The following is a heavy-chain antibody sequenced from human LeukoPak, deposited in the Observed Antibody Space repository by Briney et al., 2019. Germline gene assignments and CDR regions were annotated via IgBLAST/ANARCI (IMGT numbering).Heavy chain of an antibody. CDR3: ARREYFYGFCDY. D-gene: IGHD2/OR15-2a*01. J-gene: IGHJ4*02. V-gene: IGHV5-51*01. Sequence: GESLKISCKGSGYSFKDYWIGWVRQMPGKGPEWMGIIFPHDSDIKYSPSFQGQVTISVDKSVNTTYLQWSSLKASDTAMYYCARREYFYGFCDYWGQGTLVTVSS. CDR2: IFPHDSDI. CDR1: GYSFKDYW.